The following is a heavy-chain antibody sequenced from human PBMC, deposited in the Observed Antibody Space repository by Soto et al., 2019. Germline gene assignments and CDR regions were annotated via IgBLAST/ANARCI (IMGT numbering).Heavy chain of an antibody. CDR1: GFTFTDYY. D-gene: IGHD3-10*01. Sequence: QVQLVESGGGLVKPGGSLRLSCAASGFTFTDYYMNWIRQAPGKGLEWLSDISTSTSSTNYADSVKGRFTISRDNAKNSLYLQMTSLRAEDTALYDCDRSTKVDYWGQGTLVPVSS. V-gene: IGHV3-11*05. CDR2: ISTSTSST. CDR3: DRSTKVDY. J-gene: IGHJ4*02.